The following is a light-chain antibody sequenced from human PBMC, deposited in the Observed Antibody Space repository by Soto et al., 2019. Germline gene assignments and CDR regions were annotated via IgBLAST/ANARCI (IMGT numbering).Light chain of an antibody. CDR1: QGISHD. CDR3: LQDHNYPWT. V-gene: IGKV1-6*01. Sequence: AIQLTQSPSSLSASVGDRVTITCRASQGISHDLGWYQQKPGKAPKLLIYDASNLQSGVRSRFSGSGSGAHFTLTISSLQPEDSATYYCLQDHNYPWTFGQGTKVEIK. CDR2: DAS. J-gene: IGKJ1*01.